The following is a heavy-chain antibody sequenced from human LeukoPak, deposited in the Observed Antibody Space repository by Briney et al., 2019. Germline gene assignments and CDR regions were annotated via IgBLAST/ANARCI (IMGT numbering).Heavy chain of an antibody. CDR2: IWYDGSNK. CDR1: GFTFSSYG. J-gene: IGHJ4*02. D-gene: IGHD4-23*01. V-gene: IGHV3-33*01. Sequence: GGSVRLSCAASGFTFSSYGMHWARQAPGKGLEWVAVIWYDGSNKYYADSVKGRFTISRDNSKDTLYLQMNSLRAEDTAVYYCARDGLGRGGGLYFDYWGQRTMVAASS. CDR3: ARDGLGRGGGLYFDY.